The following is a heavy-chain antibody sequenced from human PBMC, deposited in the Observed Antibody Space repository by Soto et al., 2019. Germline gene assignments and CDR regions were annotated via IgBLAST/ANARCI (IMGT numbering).Heavy chain of an antibody. V-gene: IGHV2-5*02. D-gene: IGHD2-21*02. CDR2: IYWDDDK. CDR1: GFSLSTSGVG. CDR3: IQSRCGGDCLQSYASHYYYGMDV. J-gene: IGHJ6*02. Sequence: SGPTLVNPTQTLTLTCTFSGFSLSTSGVGVGWIRQPPGKALEWLALIYWDDDKRYSPSLRSRLTISKDTPKNQVVLTMTNMDPVDTATYYCIQSRCGGDCLQSYASHYYYGMDVWGQGTTVTVSS.